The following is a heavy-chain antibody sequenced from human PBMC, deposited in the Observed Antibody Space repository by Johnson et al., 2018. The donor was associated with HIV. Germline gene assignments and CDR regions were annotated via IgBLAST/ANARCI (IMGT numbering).Heavy chain of an antibody. J-gene: IGHJ3*02. CDR3: ARATWSDDAFDI. D-gene: IGHD2-8*01. V-gene: IGHV3-23*04. CDR2: ISGSGGST. Sequence: EQLVESGGGLVKPGGSLRLSCAASGFTFSDYYMSWIRKAPGKGLEWVSAISGSGGSTYYADYVKGRFTISRDNSKNTVFLQMDSLRGEDTADYYCARATWSDDAFDIWGQGTMVTVSS. CDR1: GFTFSDYY.